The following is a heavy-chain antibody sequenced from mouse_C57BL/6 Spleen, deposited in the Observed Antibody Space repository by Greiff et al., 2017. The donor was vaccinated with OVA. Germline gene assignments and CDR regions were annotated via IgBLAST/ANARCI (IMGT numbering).Heavy chain of an antibody. V-gene: IGHV1-63*01. D-gene: IGHD2-3*01. J-gene: IGHJ1*03. Sequence: VQLQQSGAELVRPGTSVKMSCKASGYTFTNYWIGWAKQRPGHGLEWIGDIYPGGGYTNYNEKFKGKATLTADKSSSTAYMQFSSLTSEDSAIYYCARSVYDGYYVRYFDDWGTGTTVTVSS. CDR1: GYTFTNYW. CDR3: ARSVYDGYYVRYFDD. CDR2: IYPGGGYT.